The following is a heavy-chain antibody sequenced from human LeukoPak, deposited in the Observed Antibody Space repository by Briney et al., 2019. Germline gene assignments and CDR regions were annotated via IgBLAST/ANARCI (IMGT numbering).Heavy chain of an antibody. J-gene: IGHJ3*02. Sequence: SETLSLTCTVSGASISSYSWSWVRQPAGKGLEWIGRMYTSGSANYNPSLRSRVTMSVDPSKNHFSLKLSSVTAADTAVYYCASLSSGNAFDIWGQGTMVTVSS. CDR3: ASLSSGNAFDI. CDR2: MYTSGSA. V-gene: IGHV4-4*07. CDR1: GASISSYS. D-gene: IGHD3-22*01.